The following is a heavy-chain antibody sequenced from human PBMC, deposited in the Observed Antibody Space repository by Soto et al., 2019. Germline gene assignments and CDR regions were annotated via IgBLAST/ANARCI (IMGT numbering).Heavy chain of an antibody. J-gene: IGHJ4*02. CDR2: SIPIFGTA. Sequence: QVQLVQSGAEVRKPGSSVKVSCKASGGTFSSYAISWVRQAPGQGLEWMGGSIPIFGTANYAQKFQGRVTITADESTSTAYMELSSLRSEDTAVYYCARQNYSRSYYYFDYWGQGTLVTVSS. V-gene: IGHV1-69*01. CDR1: GGTFSSYA. D-gene: IGHD1-26*01. CDR3: ARQNYSRSYYYFDY.